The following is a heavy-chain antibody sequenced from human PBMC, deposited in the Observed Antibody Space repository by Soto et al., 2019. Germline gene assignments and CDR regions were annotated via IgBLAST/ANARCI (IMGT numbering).Heavy chain of an antibody. J-gene: IGHJ4*02. CDR1: GDSVSSNSAA. CDR2: TYYRSKWYN. CDR3: ARSRKYSSGWQTRYYFDY. V-gene: IGHV6-1*01. Sequence: SQTLSLTCAISGDSVSSNSAAWNLIRQSPSRGLEWLGRTYYRSKWYNDYAVSVKSRITINPDTSKNQFSLQLNSVTPEDTAVYYCARSRKYSSGWQTRYYFDYWGQGTLVTVSS. D-gene: IGHD6-19*01.